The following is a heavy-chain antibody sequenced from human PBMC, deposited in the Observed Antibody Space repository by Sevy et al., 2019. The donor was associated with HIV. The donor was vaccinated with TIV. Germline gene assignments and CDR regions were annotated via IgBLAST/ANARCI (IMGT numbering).Heavy chain of an antibody. CDR3: ARVGIVVGVAFDS. V-gene: IGHV3-48*01. CDR2: ISSSSITI. CDR1: GFTFSSYS. D-gene: IGHD2-15*01. Sequence: GGSLRLSCAASGFTFSSYSMNWVRQAPGKGLEWVSYISSSSITIYYADSVKGRFTISRENTKNSLYLQMNSLRAEDTAVYYCARVGIVVGVAFDSWGQGTMVTVSS. J-gene: IGHJ3*02.